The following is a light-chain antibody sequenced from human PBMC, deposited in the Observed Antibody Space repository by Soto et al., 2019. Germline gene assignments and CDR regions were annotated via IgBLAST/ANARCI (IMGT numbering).Light chain of an antibody. CDR1: QTISSW. V-gene: IGKV1-5*03. Sequence: DIQMTQSPSTLSGSVGDRVTIAFVASQTISSWLAWYQQKPGKAPKLLIYKASTLKSGVPSRFSGSGSGTKFTLTIASLQPDDFATYYCQQYETFSGTFGPGTKVDIK. CDR2: KAS. J-gene: IGKJ1*01. CDR3: QQYETFSGT.